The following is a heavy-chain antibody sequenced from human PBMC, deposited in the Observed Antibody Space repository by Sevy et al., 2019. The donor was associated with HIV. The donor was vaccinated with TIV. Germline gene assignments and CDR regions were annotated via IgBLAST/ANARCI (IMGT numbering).Heavy chain of an antibody. D-gene: IGHD6-19*01. V-gene: IGHV1-2*06. J-gene: IGHJ4*02. Sequence: ASVKVSCKASGYTFTGYYMHWVRQAPGQGLEWMGRINPNSGGTNYAQKFQGRVTMTRDTSISTAYMELSRLRSDDTAVYYCASGVIAVAGSFDYWGQGTLVTVSS. CDR2: INPNSGGT. CDR3: ASGVIAVAGSFDY. CDR1: GYTFTGYY.